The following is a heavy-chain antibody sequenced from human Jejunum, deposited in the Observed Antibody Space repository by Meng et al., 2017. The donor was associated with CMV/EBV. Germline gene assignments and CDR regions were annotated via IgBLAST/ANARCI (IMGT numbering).Heavy chain of an antibody. Sequence: ASGFIFANYAMAWVRHAPGKGLEWVSIAYGGGVTTYSADFVKGRFTISRDNSMNTVFLQMNSLRTDDTAVYYCARGDSSGTSYFDYWGQGTLVTVSS. CDR1: GFIFANYA. J-gene: IGHJ4*02. V-gene: IGHV3-23*03. CDR2: AYGGGVTT. CDR3: ARGDSSGTSYFDY. D-gene: IGHD3-22*01.